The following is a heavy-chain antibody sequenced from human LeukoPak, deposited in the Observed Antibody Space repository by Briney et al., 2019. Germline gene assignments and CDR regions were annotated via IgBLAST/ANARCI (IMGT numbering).Heavy chain of an antibody. CDR2: VFHSGTT. CDR1: GYSISSGYY. Sequence: SETLSLTCTVSGYSISSGYYWAWIRQPPGKVLEWIGNVFHSGTTYYNPSLKGRITISVDTSKNQFSLRLTSVTAADTAVYYCTRLLVRPISGASDIWGQGTLVTVSS. V-gene: IGHV4-38-2*02. D-gene: IGHD1-14*01. CDR3: TRLLVRPISGASDI. J-gene: IGHJ3*02.